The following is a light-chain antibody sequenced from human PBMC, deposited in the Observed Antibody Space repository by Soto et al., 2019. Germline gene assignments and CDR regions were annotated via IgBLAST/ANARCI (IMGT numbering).Light chain of an antibody. V-gene: IGKV3-20*01. CDR2: EAS. Sequence: EILLTQSPGTLSLSPGERATLSCGASQSVSSSSLAWYQQNPGQAPRLLIYEASSRATGIPDRFSGSGSGTELTLTISRLQPEDFAVYYCQQYGSPGTFGQGTQVDIK. J-gene: IGKJ1*01. CDR1: QSVSSSS. CDR3: QQYGSPGT.